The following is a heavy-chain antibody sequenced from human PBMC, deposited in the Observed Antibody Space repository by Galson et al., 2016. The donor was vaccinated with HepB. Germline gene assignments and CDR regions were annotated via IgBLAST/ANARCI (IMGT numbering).Heavy chain of an antibody. CDR2: IFHSGRV. Sequence: ETLSLTCAVSGVSITSNDWWSWVRQPPGQGLEWIGQIFHSGRVNYTPSLASRVTISIDTFNNHFSLRLTSVTAADTALYYCARQYWGGPSDYWGQGTLVTVSS. V-gene: IGHV4-4*02. J-gene: IGHJ4*02. CDR3: ARQYWGGPSDY. D-gene: IGHD2/OR15-2a*01. CDR1: GVSITSNDW.